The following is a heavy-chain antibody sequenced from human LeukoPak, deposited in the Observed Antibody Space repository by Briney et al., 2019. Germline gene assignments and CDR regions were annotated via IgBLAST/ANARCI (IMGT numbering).Heavy chain of an antibody. J-gene: IGHJ4*02. CDR3: TRLDYGSDY. CDR1: GFTFSIYS. D-gene: IGHD3-10*01. V-gene: IGHV3-48*04. Sequence: GGSLRLSCAASGFTFSIYSMNWVRQAPGRGLEWLSYIGSSGTTTYYADSVKGRFTISRDNAKNLLFLQMNSLKTEDTAVYYCTRLDYGSDYWGQGTQVIVSS. CDR2: IGSSGTTT.